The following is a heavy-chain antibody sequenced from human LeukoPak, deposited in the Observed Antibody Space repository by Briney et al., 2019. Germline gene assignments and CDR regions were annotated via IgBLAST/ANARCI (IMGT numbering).Heavy chain of an antibody. J-gene: IGHJ6*02. D-gene: IGHD1-26*01. CDR3: AKDQVGADPGSSSVDV. CDR2: ISYDGSNK. V-gene: IGHV3-30*18. CDR1: GFTFSSYG. Sequence: PGGSLRLSCAASGFTFSSYGMHWVRQAPGKGLEWVAVISYDGSNKYYADSVKGRFTISRDNSKNTLYLQMNSLRAEDTAVYYCAKDQVGADPGSSSVDVWGQGTTVTVSS.